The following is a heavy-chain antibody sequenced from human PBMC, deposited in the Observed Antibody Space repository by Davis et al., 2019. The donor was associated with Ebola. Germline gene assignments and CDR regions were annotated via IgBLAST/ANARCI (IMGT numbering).Heavy chain of an antibody. D-gene: IGHD6-13*01. CDR3: GSGVAAAGDY. CDR1: GYTFTSYY. V-gene: IGHV1-69*02. Sequence: AASVKVSCKASGYTFTSYYMHWVRQAPGQGLEWMGRIIPILGIANYAQKFQGRVTITADKSTSKAYMELSSLRSEDTAVYYCGSGVAAAGDYWGQGTLVTVSS. J-gene: IGHJ4*02. CDR2: IIPILGIA.